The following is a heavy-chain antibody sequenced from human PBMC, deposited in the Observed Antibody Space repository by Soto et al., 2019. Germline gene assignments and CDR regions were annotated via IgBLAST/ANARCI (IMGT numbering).Heavy chain of an antibody. J-gene: IGHJ3*02. CDR2: ISAYNCNT. CDR1: GYTFTSYG. CDR3: AREGERGIRFLEWSHSTDAFDI. Sequence: QVKLVQSGAEVKKPGASVKVSCKASGYTFTSYGISWVRQAPGQGLEWMGWISAYNCNTNYAQKLQGRVTMTTDTSTSAADMELRSLGSDDTAEYYCAREGERGIRFLEWSHSTDAFDIWGQGTMVTVSS. V-gene: IGHV1-18*01. D-gene: IGHD3-3*01.